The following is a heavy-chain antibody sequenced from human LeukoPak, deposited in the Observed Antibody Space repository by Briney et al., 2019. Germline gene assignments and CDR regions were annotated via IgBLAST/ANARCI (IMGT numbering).Heavy chain of an antibody. Sequence: PGGSLRLSCAASGFTLSSYAMSWVRQAPGKGLEWVSSISASGGSTNYADSVKGRFTISRDNAKNSLYLQMNSLRAEDTAVYYCARDSHDFWSGTPGYWGQGTLVTVSS. CDR3: ARDSHDFWSGTPGY. CDR2: ISASGGST. V-gene: IGHV3-23*01. CDR1: GFTLSSYA. J-gene: IGHJ4*02. D-gene: IGHD3-3*01.